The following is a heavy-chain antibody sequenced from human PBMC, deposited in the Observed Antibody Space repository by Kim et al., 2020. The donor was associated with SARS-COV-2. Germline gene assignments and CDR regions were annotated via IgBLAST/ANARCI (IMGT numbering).Heavy chain of an antibody. CDR1: GGTFSSYA. D-gene: IGHD3-3*01. V-gene: IGHV1-69*04. Sequence: SVKVSCKASGGTFSSYAISWVRQAPGQGLEWMGRIIPILGIANYAQQFQGRVTITADKSTSTAYMELSSLRSEDTAVYYCAICHYDFWCGYLGLDGYWG. CDR2: IIPILGIA. CDR3: AICHYDFWCGYLGLDGY. J-gene: IGHJ4*01.